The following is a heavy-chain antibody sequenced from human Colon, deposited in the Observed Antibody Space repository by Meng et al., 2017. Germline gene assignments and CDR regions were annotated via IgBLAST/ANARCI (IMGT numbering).Heavy chain of an antibody. Sequence: QVHLVQSGPEVKPPGSPVKISCEASGYTFTTFFLNWVRQTPDQGFEWLGRINPNSGVTNFAQKFQGRVTMTRDTSISTAYMELASLRSDDTGVYYCARMGAGAAFDFWGQGTLVTVSS. J-gene: IGHJ4*02. V-gene: IGHV1-2*05. CDR1: GYTFTTFF. CDR2: INPNSGVT. CDR3: ARMGAGAAFDF. D-gene: IGHD1-26*01.